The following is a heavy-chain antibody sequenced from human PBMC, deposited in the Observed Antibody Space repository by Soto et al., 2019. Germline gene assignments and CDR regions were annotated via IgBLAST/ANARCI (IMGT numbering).Heavy chain of an antibody. V-gene: IGHV3-30*03. CDR2: ISYDGSDR. Sequence: GGSLRLSCEGPGFTFSDYGFHWVRQAPGKGLEWVAMISYDGSDRYYRDSVQGRFTISRDDSKNTVFLQMDSLRTEDTAMYYCARSTYCNGGSCYPQYWGPGTLVTVSS. D-gene: IGHD2-15*01. J-gene: IGHJ4*02. CDR3: ARSTYCNGGSCYPQY. CDR1: GFTFSDYG.